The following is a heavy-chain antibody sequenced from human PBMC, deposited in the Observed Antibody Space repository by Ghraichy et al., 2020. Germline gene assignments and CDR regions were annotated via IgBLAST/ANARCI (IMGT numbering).Heavy chain of an antibody. CDR3: ARDLGDGYNDFDY. Sequence: GGSLSLSCAASGFTFSSYGMHWVRQAPGKGLEWVAVIWYDGSNKYYADSVKGRFTISRDNSKNTLYLQMNSLRAEDTAVYYCARDLGDGYNDFDYWGQGTLVTVSS. V-gene: IGHV3-33*01. D-gene: IGHD5-24*01. CDR1: GFTFSSYG. J-gene: IGHJ4*02. CDR2: IWYDGSNK.